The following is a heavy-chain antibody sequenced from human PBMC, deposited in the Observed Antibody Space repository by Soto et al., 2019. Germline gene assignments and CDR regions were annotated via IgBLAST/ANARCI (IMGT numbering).Heavy chain of an antibody. CDR2: IYYSGST. CDR1: GGSISDYY. V-gene: IGHV4-59*04. Sequence: LSLTCTVSGGSISDYYWSWIRQPPGKGLEWIGYIYYSGSTYCNPSLKSRVTISVDTSKNQFSLKLSSVTAADTAVYYCARQGIAVAVTYYYYGMDVWGQGTTVTVSS. D-gene: IGHD6-19*01. J-gene: IGHJ6*02. CDR3: ARQGIAVAVTYYYYGMDV.